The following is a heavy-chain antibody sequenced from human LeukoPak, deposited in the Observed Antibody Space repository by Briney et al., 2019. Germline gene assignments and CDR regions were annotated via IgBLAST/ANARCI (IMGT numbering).Heavy chain of an antibody. Sequence: ASVKVSCKASGYTFNNHYMYWVRQAPGQGLEWMGVINPSGGSTSYAQKFQGRVTMTRDTSTRTVYMEVDSLRSEDTAVYYCARQGTYSSAIGMGYWGQGTLVTVSS. V-gene: IGHV1-46*02. D-gene: IGHD6-19*01. J-gene: IGHJ4*02. CDR3: ARQGTYSSAIGMGY. CDR1: GYTFNNHY. CDR2: INPSGGST.